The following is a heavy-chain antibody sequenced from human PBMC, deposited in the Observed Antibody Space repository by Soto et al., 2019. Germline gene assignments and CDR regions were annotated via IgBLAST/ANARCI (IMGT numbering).Heavy chain of an antibody. CDR2: IYTKERT. CDR3: ARDDYKDGGNNWFDP. CDR1: GGSITNYY. Sequence: NPSETLSLTCTVSGGSITNYYWSWIRQPAGKGLEWIGRIYTKERTNYNLSFRNRVTMSVDTSKHQFSLKLDAVTAADTAVYYCARDDYKDGGNNWFDPWGQGTLVTVSS. J-gene: IGHJ5*02. D-gene: IGHD3-16*01. V-gene: IGHV4-4*07.